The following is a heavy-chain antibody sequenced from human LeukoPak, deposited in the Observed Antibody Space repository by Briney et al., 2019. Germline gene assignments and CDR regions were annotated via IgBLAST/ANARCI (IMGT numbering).Heavy chain of an antibody. J-gene: IGHJ3*02. Sequence: GASVKVACKASGYTFTAYYMYWVRQAPGQGLEWMGWINPNSGGTNYAQKFQGRVTMTRDTSISTAYMELRSLRSDDTAVYYCARPTAVAGAFDIWGQGTMVTVSS. CDR3: ARPTAVAGAFDI. CDR1: GYTFTAYY. D-gene: IGHD6-19*01. V-gene: IGHV1-2*02. CDR2: INPNSGGT.